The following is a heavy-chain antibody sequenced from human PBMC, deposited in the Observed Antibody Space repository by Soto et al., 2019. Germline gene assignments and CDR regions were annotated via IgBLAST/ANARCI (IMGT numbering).Heavy chain of an antibody. V-gene: IGHV3-21*01. Sequence: EVQLVESGGGLVKPGGSLRLSCAASGFTFSSYSMNWVRQAPGKGLEWVSSISSSSSYIYYADSVKGRFTISRDNAKNSLYLQMNSLRAEDTAVYYCARDLRTPHNPWGQGTLVTVSS. CDR3: ARDLRTPHNP. J-gene: IGHJ5*02. D-gene: IGHD1-7*01. CDR1: GFTFSSYS. CDR2: ISSSSSYI.